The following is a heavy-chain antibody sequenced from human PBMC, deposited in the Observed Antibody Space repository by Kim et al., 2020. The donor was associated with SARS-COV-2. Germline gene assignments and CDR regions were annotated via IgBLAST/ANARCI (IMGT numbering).Heavy chain of an antibody. CDR2: INPNGGVT. CDR3: ARVGITLDV. CDR1: GYSFSDYF. Sequence: ASVKVSCKASGYSFSDYFLNWVRQAPGHGIEWMGYINPNGGVTFYAQKFQGRVTLTSDRSISTVYMEMNGLTSEDAGVYYCARVGITLDVWGQGTTLTVSS. D-gene: IGHD3-16*01. V-gene: IGHV1-2*02. J-gene: IGHJ6*02.